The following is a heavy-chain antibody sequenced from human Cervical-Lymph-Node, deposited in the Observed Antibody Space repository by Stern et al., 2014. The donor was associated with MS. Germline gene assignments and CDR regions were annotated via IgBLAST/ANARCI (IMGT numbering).Heavy chain of an antibody. CDR2: IYYSGST. D-gene: IGHD3-16*01. J-gene: IGHJ1*01. CDR3: ARGLNPRPDT. CDR1: GYSISSPGYY. Sequence: QVQLQESGPGLVKPSQTLSLTCSVSGYSISSPGYYWSWIRQHPGKGLECIGYIYYSGSTYYNPSLKSRVTISVDTSKNQFSLNLDSVTAADTAVYYCARGLNPRPDTWGQGTLVTVSS. V-gene: IGHV4-31*03.